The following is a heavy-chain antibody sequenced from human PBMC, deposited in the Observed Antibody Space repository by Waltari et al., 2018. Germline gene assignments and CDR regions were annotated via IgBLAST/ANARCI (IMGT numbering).Heavy chain of an antibody. Sequence: EVQLVQSGAEVKKPGESLKISCQGSGYRFASYWIGWVRQMPGKGLEWMGIIYPGDSSTKYSPSFQGQVTISVDTSISTAYLQWSSLKASDTAMYFCARQNIHSYGYGYFDYWGQGTLVTVSS. CDR3: ARQNIHSYGYGYFDY. CDR1: GYRFASYW. V-gene: IGHV5-51*01. CDR2: IYPGDSST. J-gene: IGHJ4*02. D-gene: IGHD5-18*01.